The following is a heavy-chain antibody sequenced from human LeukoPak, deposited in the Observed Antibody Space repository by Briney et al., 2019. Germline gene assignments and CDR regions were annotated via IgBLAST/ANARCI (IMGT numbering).Heavy chain of an antibody. D-gene: IGHD6-13*01. J-gene: IGHJ6*02. CDR2: IYPGDSDT. CDR1: GYNFNTFW. V-gene: IGHV5-51*01. CDR3: ARRIAAAGADGLDV. Sequence: GESLKISCEGSGYNFNTFWIGWVRQKPGEGLEWVGIIYPGDSDTKYSPAVQGQVTISADKSISTAYLQWGSLRASDAAIYYCARRIAAAGADGLDVWGQGTTVTVSS.